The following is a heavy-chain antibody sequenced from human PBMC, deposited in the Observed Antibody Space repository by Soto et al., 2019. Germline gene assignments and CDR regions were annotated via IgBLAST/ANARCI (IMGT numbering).Heavy chain of an antibody. CDR3: TTGLSNGYYNFDY. CDR2: ISSSSSTI. V-gene: IGHV3-48*01. J-gene: IGHJ4*02. CDR1: GFTFSSYS. D-gene: IGHD3-22*01. Sequence: GGSLRLSCAASGFTFSSYSMNWVRQAPGKGLEWVSYISSSSSTIYYADSVKGRITISRDHSKDTLYLHMNSLKTEDTAVYYCTTGLSNGYYNFDYWGQGTPVTVSS.